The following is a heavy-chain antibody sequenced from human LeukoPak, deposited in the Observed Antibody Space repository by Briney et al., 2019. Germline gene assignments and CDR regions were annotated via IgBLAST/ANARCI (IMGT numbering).Heavy chain of an antibody. CDR3: ARGRGYGLYYYYYGMDV. CDR2: IYTSGST. Sequence: SETLSLTCTVSGGSISSYYWSWIRQPVGKGLEWIGRIYTSGSTNYNPSLKSRVTMSVDTSKNQFSLKLSSVTAADTAVYYCARGRGYGLYYYYYGMDVWGQGTTVTVSS. J-gene: IGHJ6*02. V-gene: IGHV4-4*07. D-gene: IGHD5-18*01. CDR1: GGSISSYY.